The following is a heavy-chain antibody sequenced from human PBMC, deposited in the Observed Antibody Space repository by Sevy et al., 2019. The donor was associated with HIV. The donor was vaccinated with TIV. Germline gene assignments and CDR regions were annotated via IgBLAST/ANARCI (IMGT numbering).Heavy chain of an antibody. V-gene: IGHV3-66*01. Sequence: GGFLRLYCEASGFTVSGNYMAWVRLAPGKGLECVSLIDSGGSTYYAESVKGRFTISRDNAKNTLYLQMNRLRAEDTALYSCARDRYYDASGYYYYYYGMDVWGQGTTVTVSS. CDR2: IDSGGST. CDR3: ARDRYYDASGYYYYYYGMDV. D-gene: IGHD3-22*01. CDR1: GFTVSGNY. J-gene: IGHJ6*02.